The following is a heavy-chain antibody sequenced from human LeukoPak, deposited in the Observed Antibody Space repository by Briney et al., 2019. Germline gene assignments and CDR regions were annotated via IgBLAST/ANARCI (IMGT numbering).Heavy chain of an antibody. D-gene: IGHD3-22*01. CDR2: IIPIFGTA. CDR3: ARDLYYYDSSGPFGY. V-gene: IGHV1-69*01. Sequence: SVKVSCKASGGTFSSYAISWVRQAPGQGLEWMGGIIPIFGTANYAQKFQGRVTITADESTSTAYMELSSLRSEDTAVYYYARDLYYYDSSGPFGYWGQGTLVTVSS. J-gene: IGHJ4*02. CDR1: GGTFSSYA.